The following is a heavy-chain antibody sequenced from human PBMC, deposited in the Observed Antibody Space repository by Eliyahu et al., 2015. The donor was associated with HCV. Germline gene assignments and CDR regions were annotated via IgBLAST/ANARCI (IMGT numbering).Heavy chain of an antibody. CDR2: IRYDGSNK. CDR1: XFTXXSYG. V-gene: IGHV3-30*02. D-gene: IGHD3-3*01. CDR3: AKDQGTLWSGEYGMDV. J-gene: IGHJ6*02. Sequence: QVQLVDSGGGVVQPGGSLXLSCAASXFTXXSYGMHWVRQAPGKGLGWVAYIRYDGSNKYYADSVKGRFTISRDNSKNTLYFQMNSLRAEDTAVYYCAKDQGTLWSGEYGMDVWGQGTTVTVSS.